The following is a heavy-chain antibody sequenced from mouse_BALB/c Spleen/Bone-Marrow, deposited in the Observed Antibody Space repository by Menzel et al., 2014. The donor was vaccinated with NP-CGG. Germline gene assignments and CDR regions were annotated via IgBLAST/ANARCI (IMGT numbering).Heavy chain of an antibody. V-gene: IGHV1S132*01. D-gene: IGHD3-2*01. J-gene: IGHJ2*01. Sequence: VQLQESGAELVKPGASVKLSCKTSGYIFTSYWIQWVKQRPGQGLGWIGEIFPGTGTTYYNEKFKGKATLTIDTSSGTAYMQPSSLTSEDSAVYFCASRDSSGYVPDYWGQGTTLTVSS. CDR3: ASRDSSGYVPDY. CDR1: GYIFTSYW. CDR2: IFPGTGTT.